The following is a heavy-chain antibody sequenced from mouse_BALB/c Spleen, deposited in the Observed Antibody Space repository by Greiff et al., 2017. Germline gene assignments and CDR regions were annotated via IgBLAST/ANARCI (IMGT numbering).Heavy chain of an antibody. D-gene: IGHD4-1*01. J-gene: IGHJ2*01. V-gene: IGHV5-9-3*01. Sequence: EVKLMESGGGLVKPGGSLKLSCAASGFTFSSYAMSWVRQTPEKRLEWVATISSGGSYTYYPDSVKGRFTISRDNAKNTLYLQMSSLRSEDTAMYYCARSGTWFDYWGQGTTLTVSS. CDR2: ISSGGSYT. CDR3: ARSGTWFDY. CDR1: GFTFSSYA.